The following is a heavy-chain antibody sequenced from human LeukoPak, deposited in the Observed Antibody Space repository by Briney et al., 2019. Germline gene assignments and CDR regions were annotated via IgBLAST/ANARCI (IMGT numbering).Heavy chain of an antibody. CDR1: GGSFSGYY. J-gene: IGHJ5*02. CDR2: INHSGST. D-gene: IGHD2-2*02. V-gene: IGHV4-34*01. CDR3: ARGGYCSSTSCYKGAWFDP. Sequence: KSSETLSLTCAVYGGSFSGYYWSWIRQPPGKGLEWIGEINHSGSTNYNPSLKSRVTISVDTSKNQFSLKLSSVTAADTAVYYCARGGYCSSTSCYKGAWFDPWGQGTLVTVSS.